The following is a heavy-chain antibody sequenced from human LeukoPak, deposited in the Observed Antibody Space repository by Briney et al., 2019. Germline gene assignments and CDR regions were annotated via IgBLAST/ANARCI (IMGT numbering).Heavy chain of an antibody. J-gene: IGHJ4*02. Sequence: GGSLRLSCTASGFTFGDYAMSWFRQAPGKGLEWVGFIRSKAYGGTTEYAASVKGRFTISRDDSKSIAYLQMNSLKTEDTAVYYCTRRKALHNWNDEDYWGQGTLVTVSS. V-gene: IGHV3-49*03. CDR1: GFTFGDYA. D-gene: IGHD1-20*01. CDR2: IRSKAYGGTT. CDR3: TRRKALHNWNDEDY.